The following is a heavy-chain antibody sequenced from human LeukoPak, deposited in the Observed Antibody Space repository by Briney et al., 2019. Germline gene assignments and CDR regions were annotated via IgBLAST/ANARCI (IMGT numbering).Heavy chain of an antibody. J-gene: IGHJ4*02. CDR2: ISSYDGSNK. D-gene: IGHD5-12*01. Sequence: GRSLRLSCAASGFTFSSYAMHWVRQAPGKGLEWVAVISSYDGSNKYYADAVKGRFTISRDNFKNTLYLQMNSLRAEDTGVYYCASVGGYDPLFDYWGQGTLVTVSS. CDR3: ASVGGYDPLFDY. CDR1: GFTFSSYA. V-gene: IGHV3-30-3*01.